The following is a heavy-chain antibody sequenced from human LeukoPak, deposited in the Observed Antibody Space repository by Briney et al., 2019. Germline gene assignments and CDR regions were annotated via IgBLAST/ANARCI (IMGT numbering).Heavy chain of an antibody. D-gene: IGHD4-23*01. CDR1: GFTFSSYG. Sequence: PGGSLRLSCAVSGFTFSSYGMNWVRQAPGKGLEWVSYISSSSSTIYYAVSVKGRFTISRDNAKNSLYLQMNSLRGEDTSLYYCARDPVVSPDYWGQGTLVTVSS. J-gene: IGHJ4*02. CDR2: ISSSSSTI. V-gene: IGHV3-48*01. CDR3: ARDPVVSPDY.